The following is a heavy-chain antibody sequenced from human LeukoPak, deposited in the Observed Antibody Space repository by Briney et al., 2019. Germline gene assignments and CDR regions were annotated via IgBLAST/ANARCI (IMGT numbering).Heavy chain of an antibody. CDR1: GFTFSDYY. CDR3: ARDHRSGSFNYGDYH. Sequence: GGSLRLSCAASGFTFSDYYMSWIRQAPGKGLEWVSYISSSGSTIYYADSVKGRFTISRDNAKNSLYPQMNSLRAEDTAVYYCARDHRSGSFNYGDYHWGQGTLVTVSS. D-gene: IGHD4-17*01. V-gene: IGHV3-11*01. CDR2: ISSSGSTI. J-gene: IGHJ4*02.